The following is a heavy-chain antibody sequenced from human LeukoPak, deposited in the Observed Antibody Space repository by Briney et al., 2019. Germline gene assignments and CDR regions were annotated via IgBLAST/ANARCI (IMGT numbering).Heavy chain of an antibody. J-gene: IGHJ4*02. CDR2: INPNTGGT. Sequence: GASVKVSCKASGYTFTSYGISWVRQAPGQGLEWMGWINPNTGGTDYAPKFQGWVAMTRDTSTSTAYMELTTLKSDDTAVYCYARAGSGWYELAYWGQGTLVTVSS. V-gene: IGHV1-2*04. D-gene: IGHD6-19*01. CDR3: ARAGSGWYELAY. CDR1: GYTFTSYG.